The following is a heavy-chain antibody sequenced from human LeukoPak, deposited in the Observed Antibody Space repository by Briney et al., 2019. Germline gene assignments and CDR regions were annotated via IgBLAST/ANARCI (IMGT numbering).Heavy chain of an antibody. CDR3: ERRGRYSEYFQH. CDR2: IYYSGST. Sequence: KASETLSLTCTVSGGSISSSSYDWGWIRQPPGNGLEWIGSIYYSGSTYYHPPLKSRVTISLDTSKNHFSMKLSSVTAAGTAVYYCERRGRYSEYFQHWGQGTLVTVSS. J-gene: IGHJ1*01. CDR1: GGSISSSSYD. D-gene: IGHD6-19*01. V-gene: IGHV4-39*01.